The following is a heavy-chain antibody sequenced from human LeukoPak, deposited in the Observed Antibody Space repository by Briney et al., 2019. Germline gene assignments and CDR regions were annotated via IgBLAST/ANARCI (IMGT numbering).Heavy chain of an antibody. J-gene: IGHJ3*02. D-gene: IGHD3-22*01. V-gene: IGHV4-31*03. CDR1: GGSISSGSYY. CDR3: ATNTGYYDTTKNSFSAFDI. Sequence: SETLSLTCTVSGGSISSGSYYWNWIRQPPGKGLEWIVYIYYSGNTYYNPSLKSRVTMSIDTSKNQFSLKLSSVTAADTAVYYCATNTGYYDTTKNSFSAFDIWGQGTMVTVSS. CDR2: IYYSGNT.